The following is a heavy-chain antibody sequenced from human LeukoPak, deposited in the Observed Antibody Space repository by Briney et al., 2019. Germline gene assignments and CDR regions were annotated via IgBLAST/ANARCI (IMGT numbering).Heavy chain of an antibody. CDR1: GGSISSSSYY. CDR3: ARLSTIFGVVTHLDY. Sequence: PSETLSLTCTVSGGSISSSSYYWGWIRQPPGKGLEWIGSIYHSGSTYYNPSLKSRVTISVDTSKNQFSLKLSSVTAADTAVYYCARLSTIFGVVTHLDYWGQGTLVTVSS. CDR2: IYHSGST. D-gene: IGHD3-3*01. V-gene: IGHV4-39*07. J-gene: IGHJ4*02.